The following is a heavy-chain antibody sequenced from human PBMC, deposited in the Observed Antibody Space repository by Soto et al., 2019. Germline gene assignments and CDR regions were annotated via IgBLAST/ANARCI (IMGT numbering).Heavy chain of an antibody. D-gene: IGHD6-19*01. Sequence: KPSETLSLTCTVSGASVTSDNYYWSWIRQPPGKGLEWIGYIYYSGSINYNPSLKSRVTISVDTSKNQFSLKLSSVTAADTAVYYFARSRGLSRQRGGRDNWVDPWGQGTLGTGSS. V-gene: IGHV4-61*01. J-gene: IGHJ5*01. CDR2: IYYSGSI. CDR1: GASVTSDNYY. CDR3: ARSRGLSRQRGGRDNWVDP.